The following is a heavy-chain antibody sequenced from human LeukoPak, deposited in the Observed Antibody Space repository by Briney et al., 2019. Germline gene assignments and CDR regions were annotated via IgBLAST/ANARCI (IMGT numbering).Heavy chain of an antibody. J-gene: IGHJ6*03. D-gene: IGHD3-9*01. Sequence: GESLKISCKGSGYSFTSYWIGWVRQMPGKGLEWMGIIYPGDSDTRYSPSFQGQVTISADKSISTAYLQWSSLKASDTAMYYCARSNNHYDILTGPFSYYYYYMDVWGKGTTVTISS. CDR2: IYPGDSDT. CDR3: ARSNNHYDILTGPFSYYYYYMDV. V-gene: IGHV5-51*01. CDR1: GYSFTSYW.